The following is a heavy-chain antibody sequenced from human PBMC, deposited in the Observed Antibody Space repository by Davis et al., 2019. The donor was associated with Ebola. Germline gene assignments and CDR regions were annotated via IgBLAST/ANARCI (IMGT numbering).Heavy chain of an antibody. Sequence: GESLKISCAASGFTFSSYAMSWVRQAPGKGLEWVSAISGSGGSTYYADSVKGRFTISRDNSKNTLYLQMNSLRAEDTAVYYCARASYSSSWSGDFDYWGQGTLVTVSS. D-gene: IGHD6-13*01. CDR2: ISGSGGST. CDR1: GFTFSSYA. CDR3: ARASYSSSWSGDFDY. V-gene: IGHV3-23*01. J-gene: IGHJ4*02.